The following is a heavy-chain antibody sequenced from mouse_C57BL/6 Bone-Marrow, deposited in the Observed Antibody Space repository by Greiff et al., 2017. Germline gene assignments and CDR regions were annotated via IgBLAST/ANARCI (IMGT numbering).Heavy chain of an antibody. Sequence: QVQLQQPGAELVKPGASVKMSCKASGYTFTSYWITWVKQRPGQGLEWIGDIYPGSGSTNYNEKFKSKATLTVDPSSSTASMQLSSLTSEDSAVYYCSRHYYGSSQAWVAYWGQGTLVTVSA. CDR3: SRHYYGSSQAWVAY. D-gene: IGHD1-1*01. J-gene: IGHJ3*01. CDR1: GYTFTSYW. CDR2: IYPGSGST. V-gene: IGHV1-55*01.